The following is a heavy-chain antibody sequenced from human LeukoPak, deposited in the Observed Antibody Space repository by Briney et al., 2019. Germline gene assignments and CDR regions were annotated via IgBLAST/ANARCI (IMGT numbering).Heavy chain of an antibody. V-gene: IGHV4-34*01. CDR3: ARFRYSGRFDD. CDR2: INHSGST. Sequence: SETLSLTCAVYGGSFSGYYWSWIRQPPGKGLEWTGEINHSGSTNYNPSLKSRVTISVDTSKNQFSLKLSSVTAANTAVSYCARFRYSGRFDDWGQGTLVTVSS. CDR1: GGSFSGYY. J-gene: IGHJ4*02. D-gene: IGHD5-12*01.